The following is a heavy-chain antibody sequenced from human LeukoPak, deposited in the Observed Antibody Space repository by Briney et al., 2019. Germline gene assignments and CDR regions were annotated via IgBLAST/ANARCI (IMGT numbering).Heavy chain of an antibody. CDR2: IYYSGST. Sequence: SQTLSLTCTVSGGSISSGGYYWSWIRQHSGKGLEWIGYIYYSGSTYYNPSLKSRVTISVDTSKNQFSLKLSSVTAADTAVHYCAREDDSSGSLDYWGQGTLVTVSS. V-gene: IGHV4-31*03. CDR3: AREDDSSGSLDY. J-gene: IGHJ4*02. CDR1: GGSISSGGYY. D-gene: IGHD3-22*01.